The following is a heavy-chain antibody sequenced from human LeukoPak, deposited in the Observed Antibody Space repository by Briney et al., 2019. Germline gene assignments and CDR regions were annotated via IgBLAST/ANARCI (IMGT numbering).Heavy chain of an antibody. CDR2: IYLIGTT. CDR3: ASCLFDYYYFDQ. J-gene: IGHJ4*02. Sequence: SETLSLTCAVSGDSITRHNWWSWVGQSPGKGLDWIGEIYLIGTTNYSPSLKSRVTIYVDKSKNQLSLRLTSVTAADTAVYFCASCLFDYYYFDQWGQGTLVTVSS. CDR1: GDSITRHNW. D-gene: IGHD3-10*01. V-gene: IGHV4-4*02.